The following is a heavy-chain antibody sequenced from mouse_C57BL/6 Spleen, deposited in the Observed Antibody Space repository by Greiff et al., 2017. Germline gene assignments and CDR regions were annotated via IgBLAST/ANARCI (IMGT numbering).Heavy chain of an antibody. CDR3: ARYYYGSTGYFDV. D-gene: IGHD1-1*01. V-gene: IGHV1-61*01. CDR2: IYPSDSET. J-gene: IGHJ1*03. CDR1: GYTFTSYW. Sequence: QVQLQQPGAELVRPGSSVKLSCKASGYTFTSYWMDWVKQRPGQGLEWIGNIYPSDSETHYNQKFKDKATLTVDKSSSTAYMQLSSLTSEDSAVYYCARYYYGSTGYFDVWGTGTTVTVSS.